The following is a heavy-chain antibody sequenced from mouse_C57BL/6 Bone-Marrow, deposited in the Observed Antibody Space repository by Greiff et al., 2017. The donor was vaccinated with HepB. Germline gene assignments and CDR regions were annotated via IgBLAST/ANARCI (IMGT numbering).Heavy chain of an antibody. CDR2: IYPGSGNT. V-gene: IGHV1-76*01. CDR3: ARDPYFDYGLDY. Sequence: QVQLKESGAELVRPGASVKLSCKASGYTFTDYYINWVKQRPGQGLEWIARIYPGSGNTYYNEKFKGKATLTAEKSSSTAYMQLSSLTSEDSAVYFCARDPYFDYGLDYWGQGTTLTVSS. D-gene: IGHD2-4*01. J-gene: IGHJ2*01. CDR1: GYTFTDYY.